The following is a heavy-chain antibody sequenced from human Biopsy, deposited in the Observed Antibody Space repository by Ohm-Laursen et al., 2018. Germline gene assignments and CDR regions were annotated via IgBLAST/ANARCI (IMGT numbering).Heavy chain of an antibody. CDR3: ARGEGSSWFDP. Sequence: EAPVKVSCKASGYTFINYDINWVRQAPGQGLEWIGWMNPKSRNTGYAQKFQGRVTMTRDTAITTAYMELSSLTSDDTAVYFCARGEGSSWFDPWGHGTLVTVSS. CDR1: GYTFINYD. J-gene: IGHJ5*02. CDR2: MNPKSRNT. V-gene: IGHV1-8*01.